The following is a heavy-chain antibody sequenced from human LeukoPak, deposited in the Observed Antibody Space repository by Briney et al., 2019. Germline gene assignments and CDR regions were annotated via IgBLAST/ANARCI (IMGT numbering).Heavy chain of an antibody. CDR1: GYIFTNYG. J-gene: IGHJ4*02. CDR3: ARDYGSGSYYKI. Sequence: EASVKVSCKASGYIFTNYGISWVRQAPGQGLEWMGWISGYNGYTNYAQKLQGRVTITADESTSTAYMELSSLRSEDTAVYYCARDYGSGSYYKIWGQGTLVTVSS. V-gene: IGHV1-18*01. CDR2: ISGYNGYT. D-gene: IGHD3-10*01.